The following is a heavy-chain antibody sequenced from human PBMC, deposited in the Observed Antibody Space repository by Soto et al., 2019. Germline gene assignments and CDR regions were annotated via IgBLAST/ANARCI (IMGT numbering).Heavy chain of an antibody. CDR3: YRRWQQLLSYYYYGMDV. Sequence: GGSLRLSCAASGFTFSSYAMSWVRQAPGKGLEWVSAISGSGGSTYYADSVKGRFTISRDNSKNTLYLQMNSLRAEDTAVYYCYRRWQQLLSYYYYGMDVWGQGTTVTVS. J-gene: IGHJ6*02. CDR2: ISGSGGST. CDR1: GFTFSSYA. V-gene: IGHV3-23*01. D-gene: IGHD6-13*01.